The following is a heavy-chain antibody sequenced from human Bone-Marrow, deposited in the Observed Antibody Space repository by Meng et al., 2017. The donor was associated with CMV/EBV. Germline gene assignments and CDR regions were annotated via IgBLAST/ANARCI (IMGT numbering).Heavy chain of an antibody. D-gene: IGHD1-14*01. V-gene: IGHV4-4*02. J-gene: IGHJ4*02. CDR1: GGSISGSDW. CDR2: ISHSGST. CDR3: ARNHGKSDFDY. Sequence: LTCAVFGGSISGSDWWTWVRQPPGKGLEWIGEISHSGSTNYAPSLKSRVTISVDKSKNQFSLKVSSVTAADTAVYYCARNHGKSDFDYWGQGTLVTVSS.